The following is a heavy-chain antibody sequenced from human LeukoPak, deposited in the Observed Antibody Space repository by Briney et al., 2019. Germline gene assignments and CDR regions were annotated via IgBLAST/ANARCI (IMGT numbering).Heavy chain of an antibody. J-gene: IGHJ4*02. CDR2: ISSSSSYT. V-gene: IGHV3-11*06. CDR3: ASYRTTYYYDSSGYPPYFDY. D-gene: IGHD3-22*01. CDR1: GFTFSDYY. Sequence: TGGSLRLSCAASGFTFSDYYMSWIRQAPGKGLEWVSYISSSSSYTNYADSVKGRFTISRDNAKNSLYLQMNSLRAEDTAVYYCASYRTTYYYDSSGYPPYFDYWGQGTLVTVSS.